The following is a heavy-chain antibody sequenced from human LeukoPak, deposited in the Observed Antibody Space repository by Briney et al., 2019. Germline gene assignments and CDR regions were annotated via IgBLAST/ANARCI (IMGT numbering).Heavy chain of an antibody. J-gene: IGHJ4*02. CDR1: GFSFDAYT. V-gene: IGHV3-64*01. D-gene: IGHD2-2*01. Sequence: PGGSLRLSCAASGFSFDAYTMHWVRQAPGKGLEYVSAISSNGGTTYYANSVKGRFTISRDNSKNTLYLQMNSLRAEDTAVYYCAKDIVVVPAAILSWGQGTLVTVSS. CDR3: AKDIVVVPAAILS. CDR2: ISSNGGTT.